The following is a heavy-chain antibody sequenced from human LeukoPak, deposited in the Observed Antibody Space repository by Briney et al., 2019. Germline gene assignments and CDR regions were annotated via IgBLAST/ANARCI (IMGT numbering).Heavy chain of an antibody. CDR3: AMTISGSSIFDY. D-gene: IGHD1-26*01. Sequence: SETLSLTCAVYGGSFSGYYWSWIRQPPGKGLEWIGEINHSGSTNYNPSLKSRVIISVDTSKNQFSLKLSSVTAADTAVYYCAMTISGSSIFDYWGQGTLVTVSS. J-gene: IGHJ4*02. CDR2: INHSGST. CDR1: GGSFSGYY. V-gene: IGHV4-34*01.